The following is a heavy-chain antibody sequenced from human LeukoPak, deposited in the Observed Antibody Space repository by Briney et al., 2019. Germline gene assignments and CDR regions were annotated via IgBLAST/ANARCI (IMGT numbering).Heavy chain of an antibody. CDR1: GYTFTGYY. CDR2: ISPYNGNT. D-gene: IGHD6-13*01. CDR3: ARPGTSWYTTYYFDS. J-gene: IGHJ4*02. V-gene: IGHV1-18*04. Sequence: GASVKVSCKASGYTFTGYYMHWVRQAPGQGLEWIGWISPYNGNTDYAQKLQGRVTLTTDTSTSTAYMELRSLRSDDTAVYYCARPGTSWYTTYYFDSWGQGTLVTVSS.